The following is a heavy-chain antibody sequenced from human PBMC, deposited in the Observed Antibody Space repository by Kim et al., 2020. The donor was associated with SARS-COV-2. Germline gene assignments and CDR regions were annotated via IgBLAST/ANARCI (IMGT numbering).Heavy chain of an antibody. J-gene: IGHJ4*02. CDR3: ARNQYSGYDFFDY. V-gene: IGHV3-48*02. CDR2: ISATGSTI. CDR1: GFSFDNYN. Sequence: GGSLRLSCAASGFSFDNYNMNWVRQAPGKGLEWVSYISATGSTIYYADSVKGRFTISRDNAKNSLYLQMNSLRDEDTAVYYCARNQYSGYDFFDYWGQGTLVTVS. D-gene: IGHD5-12*01.